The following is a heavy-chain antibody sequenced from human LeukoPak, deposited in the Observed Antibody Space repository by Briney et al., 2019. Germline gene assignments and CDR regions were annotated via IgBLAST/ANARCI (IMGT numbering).Heavy chain of an antibody. CDR2: ISSSSSTI. D-gene: IGHD5-18*01. V-gene: IGHV3-48*01. J-gene: IGHJ4*02. CDR1: GFTFSSYS. CDR3: ARENSYGYWCDY. Sequence: GGSLRLSCAASGFTFSSYSMNWVRQAPGKGLEWVSYISSSSSTIHYADSVKGRFTISRDNAKNSLYLQMNSLRAEDTAVYYCARENSYGYWCDYWGQGTLVTVSS.